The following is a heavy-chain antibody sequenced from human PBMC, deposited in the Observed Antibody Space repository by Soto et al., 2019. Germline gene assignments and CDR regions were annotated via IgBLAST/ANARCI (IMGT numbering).Heavy chain of an antibody. V-gene: IGHV3-53*01. CDR2: LYDVDGT. CDR3: ASWLEREHAYDI. D-gene: IGHD1-1*01. J-gene: IGHJ3*02. CDR1: GLTVRGKKY. Sequence: DVQLVASGGGLIQPGGSLRLSCAALGLTVRGKKYITWVRQAPGKGVEWVSALYDVDGTYYADSAKGRFTISRDNSNNIIYLQMNSLGPDDTAVYYCASWLEREHAYDIWVLGTMVTVSS.